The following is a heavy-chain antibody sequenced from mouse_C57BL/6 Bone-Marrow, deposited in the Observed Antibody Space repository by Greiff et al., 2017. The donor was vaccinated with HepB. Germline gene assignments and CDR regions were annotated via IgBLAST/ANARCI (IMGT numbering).Heavy chain of an antibody. CDR1: GYAFSSSW. Sequence: VQLVESGPELVKPGASVKISCKASGYAFSSSWMNWVKQRPGKGLEWIGRIYPGDGDTNYNGKFKGKATLTADKSSSTAYMQLSSLTSEDSAVYFCARKQTAQASYFDYWGQGTTLTVSS. J-gene: IGHJ2*01. V-gene: IGHV1-82*01. CDR3: ARKQTAQASYFDY. CDR2: IYPGDGDT. D-gene: IGHD3-2*02.